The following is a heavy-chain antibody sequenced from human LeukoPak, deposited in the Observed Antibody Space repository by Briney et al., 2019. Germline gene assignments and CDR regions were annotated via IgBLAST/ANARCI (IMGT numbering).Heavy chain of an antibody. V-gene: IGHV3-23*01. Sequence: GGSLRLSCAASGFTFSSYAMSWVRQAPGKGLEWVSGISGSGDITYYAQSVKGRFTISRDNSKNTLYLQMNSLRAEDTALYYCAKDTSYGSGTYYHFDYRGQGTPVTVSS. CDR1: GFTFSSYA. D-gene: IGHD3-10*01. CDR3: AKDTSYGSGTYYHFDY. J-gene: IGHJ4*02. CDR2: ISGSGDIT.